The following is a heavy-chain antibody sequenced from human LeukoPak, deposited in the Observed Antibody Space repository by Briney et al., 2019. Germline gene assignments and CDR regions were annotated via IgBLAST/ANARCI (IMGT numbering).Heavy chain of an antibody. J-gene: IGHJ3*02. CDR3: ARAVPRIAAAPPVI. CDR2: ISSSGSTI. D-gene: IGHD6-13*01. Sequence: GGSLRLSCAASGFTFSDYYMSWIRQAPGKGLERVSYISSSGSTIYYADSVKGRFTISRDNAKNSLYLQMNSLRAEDTAVYYCARAVPRIAAAPPVIWGQGTMVTVSS. V-gene: IGHV3-11*01. CDR1: GFTFSDYY.